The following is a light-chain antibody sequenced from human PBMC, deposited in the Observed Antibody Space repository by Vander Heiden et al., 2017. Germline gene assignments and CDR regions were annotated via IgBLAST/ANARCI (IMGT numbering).Light chain of an antibody. CDR1: QSVRSDF. J-gene: IGKJ4*02. V-gene: IGKV3-20*01. Sequence: PGERATLSCRASQSVRSDFLAWYQQRPGQAPRLLIHGASRRAAAIPDRFSGSGSGTDFTLTISRLEPEDFAVYFCQHYDLSPGTFGRGTRIEIK. CDR3: QHYDLSPGT. CDR2: GAS.